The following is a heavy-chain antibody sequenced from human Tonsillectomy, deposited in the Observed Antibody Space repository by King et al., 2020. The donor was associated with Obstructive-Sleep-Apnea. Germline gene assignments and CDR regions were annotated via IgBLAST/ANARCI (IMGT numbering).Heavy chain of an antibody. V-gene: IGHV3-30*09. Sequence: VQLVESGGGVVQPGRSLRLSCAASGFTFNTYALHWVRQAPGKGLEWVAGISLDGTNKEYADSEKGRFAVSRDNSKYTLYLHMNSLRGDDTAVYYCARLRVAQGDFPLWGRGTLVTVSP. D-gene: IGHD2-15*01. CDR3: ARLRVAQGDFPL. J-gene: IGHJ2*01. CDR2: ISLDGTNK. CDR1: GFTFNTYA.